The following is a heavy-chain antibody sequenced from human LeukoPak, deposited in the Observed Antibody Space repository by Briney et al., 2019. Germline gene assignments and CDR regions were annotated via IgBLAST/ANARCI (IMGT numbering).Heavy chain of an antibody. V-gene: IGHV4-59*01. D-gene: IGHD3-10*01. CDR3: ARVVDYYYGSGSYPLDP. CDR1: GGSISSYY. J-gene: IGHJ5*02. Sequence: SETLSLTCTVSGGSISSYYWSWIRQPPGKGLEWIGYIYYSGSTNYNPSLKSRVTISVDTSKNQFSLKLSSVTAADTAVYYCARVVDYYYGSGSYPLDPWGRGTLVTVSS. CDR2: IYYSGST.